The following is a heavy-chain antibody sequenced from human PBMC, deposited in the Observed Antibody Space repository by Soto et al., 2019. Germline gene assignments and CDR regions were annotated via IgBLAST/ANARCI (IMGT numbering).Heavy chain of an antibody. CDR1: GGSITNSNW. D-gene: IGHD1-26*01. CDR3: ARGPPIVGNTTPLDS. V-gene: IGHV4-4*02. CDR2: IYHAGST. J-gene: IGHJ4*02. Sequence: QVQLQESGPRLVKPSGTLSLTCSVSGGSITNSNWWTWVRLPPAKGLEWIGDIYHAGSTKYNPSLGRRVTLSVATSKNQFALTLTSVTAADTAVYFCARGPPIVGNTTPLDSWGRGTLVTVSS.